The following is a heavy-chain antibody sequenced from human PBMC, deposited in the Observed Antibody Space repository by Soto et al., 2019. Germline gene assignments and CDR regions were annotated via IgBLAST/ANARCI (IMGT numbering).Heavy chain of an antibody. CDR3: VTDGLPSVFGLVHDASDI. CDR1: GFIFGDYG. CDR2: ISWNSGNI. V-gene: IGHV3-9*01. D-gene: IGHD3-3*01. J-gene: IGHJ3*02. Sequence: EVQLVGSGGGLVQPCRSLSVSCVASGFIFGDYGMHWVRQASGRGPEWVSGISWNSGNIGYAETVKGRFTISRANAKNSRYLQMNRLRAEDTALYYCVTDGLPSVFGLVHDASDIWGHGTMVTVSS.